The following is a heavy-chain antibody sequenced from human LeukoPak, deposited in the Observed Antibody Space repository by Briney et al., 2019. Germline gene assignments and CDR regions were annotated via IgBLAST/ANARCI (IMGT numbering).Heavy chain of an antibody. CDR3: AKRPYGSGSYTFDY. CDR1: GFTFSSYG. J-gene: IGHJ4*02. V-gene: IGHV3-30*02. D-gene: IGHD3-10*01. CDR2: ILYDGSNK. Sequence: PGGCLRLSCAAPGFTFSSYGMHSVRQAPGKGLGWVAFILYDGSNKYYADSVKGRFTISRDNSKNTLYLQMNSLRAEDTAVYYCAKRPYGSGSYTFDYWGQGSLVTVSS.